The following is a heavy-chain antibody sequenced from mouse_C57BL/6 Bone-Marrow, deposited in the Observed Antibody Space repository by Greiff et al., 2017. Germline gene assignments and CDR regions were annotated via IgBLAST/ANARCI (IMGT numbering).Heavy chain of an antibody. CDR1: GYTFTSYW. CDR2: IYPGNSDT. V-gene: IGHV1-5*01. Sequence: VQLQQSGTVLARPGASVKMSCQTSGYTFTSYWMHWVKQRPGQGLDWIGAIYPGNSDTSYNQKFRGKAKLTAVTSASTAYMQLSSLTNEDSAVYYCTRDWIPTVVAMDGCWGQGTTLSVS. CDR3: TRDWIPTVVAMDGC. J-gene: IGHJ2*01. D-gene: IGHD1-1*01.